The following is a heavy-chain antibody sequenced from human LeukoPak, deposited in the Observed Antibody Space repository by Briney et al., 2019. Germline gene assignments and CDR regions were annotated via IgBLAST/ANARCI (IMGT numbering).Heavy chain of an antibody. CDR2: IYAGGGT. CDR3: ASGRSYWYHLDY. Sequence: GGSLRLSCAASAFTVSSNFMTWIRQAPGKGLEWVSLIYAGGGTYYADSVQGRFSISRHLSKNTVDLQMNSLRLEDTAVYYCASGRSYWYHLDYWGRGTLVTVSS. CDR1: AFTVSSNF. V-gene: IGHV3-53*04. J-gene: IGHJ4*02. D-gene: IGHD2-8*02.